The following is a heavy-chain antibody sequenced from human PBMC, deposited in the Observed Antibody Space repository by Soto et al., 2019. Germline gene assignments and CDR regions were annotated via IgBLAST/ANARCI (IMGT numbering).Heavy chain of an antibody. CDR2: INTSGST. CDR3: ASLVPAANPGYYYYGMDV. Sequence: PSETLCLTCTVSGGSISSYYGSWIRHPAGKGLEWIGRINTSGSTNYNPSLKSRVTISVDTSKNQFSLKLSSVTAADTAVYYCASLVPAANPGYYYYGMDVWGQGTTVTVSS. CDR1: GGSISSYY. D-gene: IGHD2-2*01. V-gene: IGHV4-4*07. J-gene: IGHJ6*02.